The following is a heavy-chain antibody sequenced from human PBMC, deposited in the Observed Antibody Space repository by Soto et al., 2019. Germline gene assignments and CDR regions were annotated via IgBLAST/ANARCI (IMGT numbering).Heavy chain of an antibody. D-gene: IGHD2-15*01. Sequence: QVQLVQSGAEVKKPGSSVKVSCKASGGTFSSYAISWVRQAPGQGLEWMGGIIPIFGTANYAQKFQGRVTITADESTSTAYMELSSRRSEDTAVYYCARVDVVVVAATMEAFDIWGQGTMVTVSS. CDR2: IIPIFGTA. J-gene: IGHJ3*02. V-gene: IGHV1-69*01. CDR3: ARVDVVVVAATMEAFDI. CDR1: GGTFSSYA.